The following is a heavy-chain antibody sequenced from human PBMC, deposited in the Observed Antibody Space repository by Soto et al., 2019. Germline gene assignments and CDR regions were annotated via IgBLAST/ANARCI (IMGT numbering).Heavy chain of an antibody. CDR2: IYSGGST. V-gene: IGHV3-53*01. CDR3: HGYGY. Sequence: EVQVVESGGGLIQPGGSLRLSCEVSGFSVTANYMSWVRQAPGKGLEWVSVIYSGGSTYYIDSVKGRFSISRDISKNTLHLQRNSLRAEDTAVYYCHGYGYWGQGTLVAVSS. CDR1: GFSVTANY. D-gene: IGHD5-12*01. J-gene: IGHJ4*02.